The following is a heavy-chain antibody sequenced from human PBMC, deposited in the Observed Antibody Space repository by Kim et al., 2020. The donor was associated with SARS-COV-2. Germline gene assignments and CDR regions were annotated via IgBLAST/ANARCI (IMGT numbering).Heavy chain of an antibody. Sequence: TNYNPSLKSRVTISVDTSKNQFSLKLSSVTAADTAVYYCARDAYAYAFDIWGQGTMVTVSS. CDR2: T. CDR3: ARDAYAYAFDI. J-gene: IGHJ3*02. V-gene: IGHV4-59*01. D-gene: IGHD2-2*01.